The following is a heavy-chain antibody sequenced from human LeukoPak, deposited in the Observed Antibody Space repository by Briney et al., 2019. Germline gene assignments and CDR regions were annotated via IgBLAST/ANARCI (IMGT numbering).Heavy chain of an antibody. Sequence: GGSLRLSCTVSGFTLSSYEMSWIRQAPGKGLEWVSSIDYDGGSGHYADSVKGRFTISRDNSNNTLFLQMNSLRAEDTAVYYCARESKGFFLYWGQGTLVTVSS. CDR1: GFTLSSYE. J-gene: IGHJ4*02. V-gene: IGHV3-23*01. CDR3: ARESKGFFLY. CDR2: IDYDGGSG. D-gene: IGHD2/OR15-2a*01.